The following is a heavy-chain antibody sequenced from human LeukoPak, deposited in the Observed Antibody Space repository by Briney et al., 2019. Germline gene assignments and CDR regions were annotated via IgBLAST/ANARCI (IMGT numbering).Heavy chain of an antibody. CDR3: ARLYYYDTSGYPF. D-gene: IGHD3-22*01. Sequence: GGSLILSCAASGFTFSSYAMSWVRPAPGKGLVWVSRIDSDGSSTTYADSVKGRFTISRDNAKNTLYLQMNSLRAEDTAVYYCARLYYYDTSGYPFWGQGTLVTVSS. CDR1: GFTFSSYA. V-gene: IGHV3-74*01. CDR2: IDSDGSST. J-gene: IGHJ4*02.